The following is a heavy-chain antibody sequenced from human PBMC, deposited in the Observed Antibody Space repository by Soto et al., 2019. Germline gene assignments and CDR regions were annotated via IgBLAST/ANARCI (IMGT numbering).Heavy chain of an antibody. CDR3: ARDHWDCSGGGCNPHQLNFFAMDV. CDR1: GFTFNDYA. D-gene: IGHD2-15*01. CDR2: ISSDGNNK. Sequence: QVHLVESGGGGVQPGRSKRLSCVVSGFTFNDYAIHWVRQAPGKGLEWVAVISSDGNNKFYADSVKGRFTISRDRSKTTAYLQMNNLRAEDTDVYYCARDHWDCSGGGCNPHQLNFFAMDVWGQGTTVTVSS. J-gene: IGHJ6*02. V-gene: IGHV3-30*03.